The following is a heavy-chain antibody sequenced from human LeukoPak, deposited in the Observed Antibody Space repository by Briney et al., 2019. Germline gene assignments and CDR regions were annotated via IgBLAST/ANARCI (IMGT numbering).Heavy chain of an antibody. CDR3: ARTYYDFWSGYSSAGYFDY. V-gene: IGHV4-30-4*08. D-gene: IGHD3-3*01. Sequence: SETLSLTCTVSGGSISSGDYYWSWIRQPPGKGLEWIGYIYYSGSTYYSPSLKSRVTISVDTSKNQFSLKLSSVTAADTAVYYCARTYYDFWSGYSSAGYFDYWGQGTLVTVSS. J-gene: IGHJ4*02. CDR1: GGSISSGDYY. CDR2: IYYSGST.